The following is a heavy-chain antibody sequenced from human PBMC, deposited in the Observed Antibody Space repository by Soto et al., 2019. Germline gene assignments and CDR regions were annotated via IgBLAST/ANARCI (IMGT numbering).Heavy chain of an antibody. V-gene: IGHV3-23*01. D-gene: IGHD2-2*01. CDR3: AKWGRIVVVPAASDGMDV. CDR1: GFTFSSYA. Sequence: GGSLRLSCAASGFTFSSYAMNWVRQAPGKGLEWVSAISGSGGRTYYADSVKGRFTISRDNSKNTLYLQMKSLRAEDTAVYYCAKWGRIVVVPAASDGMDVWGQGTTVTVSS. J-gene: IGHJ6*02. CDR2: ISGSGGRT.